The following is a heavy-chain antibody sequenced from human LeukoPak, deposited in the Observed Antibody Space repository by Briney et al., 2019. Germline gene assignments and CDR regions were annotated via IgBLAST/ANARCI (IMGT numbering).Heavy chain of an antibody. CDR1: GYTFTSNY. CDR2: ISPSGGST. J-gene: IGHJ5*02. Sequence: GGSVKVSCKAFGYTFTSNYMHWVRQAPGQGPEWMRVISPSGGSTTYAQKFQGRVTLTRDMSTSTDYLELSSLRSEDTAVYYCARDNSVRDEAWWFNPWGQGTLVTVSS. D-gene: IGHD5-24*01. V-gene: IGHV1-46*01. CDR3: ARDNSVRDEAWWFNP.